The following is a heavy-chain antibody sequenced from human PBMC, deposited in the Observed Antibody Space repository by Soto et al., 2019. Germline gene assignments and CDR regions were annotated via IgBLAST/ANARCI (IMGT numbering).Heavy chain of an antibody. Sequence: QVQLVESGGGVIQPGRSLRLSCAASGLTFSLSAMHWVRQAPGKGLEWVAVISYDEIHKFYADSVKGRFSISRDNSKNTLCLQMNSLTVEDTAVYYCARGDGTVEAYCGTDCFTDWGQGTLVTVSS. D-gene: IGHD2-21*02. J-gene: IGHJ4*02. CDR2: ISYDEIHK. CDR3: ARGDGTVEAYCGTDCFTD. V-gene: IGHV3-30-3*01. CDR1: GLTFSLSA.